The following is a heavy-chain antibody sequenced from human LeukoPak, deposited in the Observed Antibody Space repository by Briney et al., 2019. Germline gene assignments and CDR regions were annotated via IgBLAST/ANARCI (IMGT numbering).Heavy chain of an antibody. Sequence: GGSLRLSCAASRFSFNNYAMSWVRQAPGKGLEWVSAISGSGGSTYYADSVKGRFTISRDNSKNTPYLQMNGLTAEDTAVYYCAKDSAPYYYGSGSYPDYWGQGTLVTVSS. D-gene: IGHD3-10*01. CDR1: RFSFNNYA. CDR3: AKDSAPYYYGSGSYPDY. V-gene: IGHV3-23*01. J-gene: IGHJ4*02. CDR2: ISGSGGST.